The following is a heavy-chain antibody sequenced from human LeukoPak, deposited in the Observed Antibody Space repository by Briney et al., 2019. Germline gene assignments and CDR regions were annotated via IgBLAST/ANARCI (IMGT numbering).Heavy chain of an antibody. CDR1: GFTFSSYA. CDR2: ISGSGGST. Sequence: GGSLRLSCAASGFTFSSYAMSWVRQAPGKGLEWVSGISGSGGSTYYADFVKGRLTISRDNSKNTLYLQMNSLRAEDTAVYCCAKDPHTTIITGPDYWGQGTLVTVSS. J-gene: IGHJ4*02. D-gene: IGHD3-16*01. V-gene: IGHV3-23*01. CDR3: AKDPHTTIITGPDY.